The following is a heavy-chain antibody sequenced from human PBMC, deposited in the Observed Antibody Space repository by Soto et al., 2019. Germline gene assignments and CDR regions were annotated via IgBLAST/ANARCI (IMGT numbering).Heavy chain of an antibody. CDR2: IIPIFDSA. CDR3: ARGEEITFGGVIV. D-gene: IGHD3-16*02. V-gene: IGHV1-69*12. J-gene: IGHJ4*02. Sequence: QVQLVQSGAEVKKPGSSVKVSCKASGGTLRRSAFSWVRQAPGQGLEWMGGIIPIFDSATYAQNFQGRVTITADESTSTAYMELRSLRSEATAVYYCARGEEITFGGVIVWGQGTLVTVSS. CDR1: GGTLRRSA.